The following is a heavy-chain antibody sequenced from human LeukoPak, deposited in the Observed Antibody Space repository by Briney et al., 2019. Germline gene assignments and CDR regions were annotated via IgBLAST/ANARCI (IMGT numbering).Heavy chain of an antibody. Sequence: GGSLRLSCAASGFTFSSYSMTWVRQAPGKGLEWVSSISGITTDIFYADSVKGRFTISRDNAKNSLYLQMNSLRAEDTAVYYCARTPYGDHGGASDYWGQGTLVTVSS. V-gene: IGHV3-21*01. J-gene: IGHJ4*02. CDR1: GFTFSSYS. CDR2: ISGITTDI. CDR3: ARTPYGDHGGASDY. D-gene: IGHD4-23*01.